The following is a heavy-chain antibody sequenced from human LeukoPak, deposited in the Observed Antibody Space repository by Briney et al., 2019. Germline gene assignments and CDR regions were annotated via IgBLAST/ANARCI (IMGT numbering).Heavy chain of an antibody. D-gene: IGHD5-12*01. CDR2: IKSKTYGGTT. J-gene: IGHJ4*02. CDR1: GFTFNNAW. CDR3: TRSIIVATNEPDFDY. V-gene: IGHV3-15*01. Sequence: GSLRLSCAASGFTFNNAWMSWVRQAPGKGLEWVGRIKSKTYGGTTDYAAPVKGRFTISRGDSKNTLYLQMNSLKTEDTAVYYCTRSIIVATNEPDFDYWGQGTLVTVSS.